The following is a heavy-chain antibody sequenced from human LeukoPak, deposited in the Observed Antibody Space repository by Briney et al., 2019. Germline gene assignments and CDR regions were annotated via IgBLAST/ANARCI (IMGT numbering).Heavy chain of an antibody. J-gene: IGHJ4*02. CDR1: GGSISSNNW. Sequence: PSETLSLTCAVSGGSISSNNWWSWVRQPPGKGLEWIGYISYSGSTNYNPSLKSRVIISVDTSKNQFSLKLNSVTAADTAVYYCARDLHYFDSSGYYLYYFDSWGQGTLVTVSS. CDR2: ISYSGST. D-gene: IGHD3-22*01. CDR3: ARDLHYFDSSGYYLYYFDS. V-gene: IGHV4-4*02.